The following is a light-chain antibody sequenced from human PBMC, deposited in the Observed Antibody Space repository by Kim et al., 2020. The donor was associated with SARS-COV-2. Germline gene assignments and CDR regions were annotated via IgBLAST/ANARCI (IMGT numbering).Light chain of an antibody. V-gene: IGKV1-27*01. CDR1: QGISSN. Sequence: DIQMTQSPSSLSASVGDRVTITCRASQGISSNVAWYQQKPGDVPKLLIYDASALLSGVPSRFSGSGSGTDFTLTISSLQPEDVATYYCQKYNGAPWTFGQGTKEDIK. J-gene: IGKJ1*01. CDR3: QKYNGAPWT. CDR2: DAS.